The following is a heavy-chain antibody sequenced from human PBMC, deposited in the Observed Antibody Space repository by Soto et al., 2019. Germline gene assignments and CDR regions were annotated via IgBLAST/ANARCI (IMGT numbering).Heavy chain of an antibody. D-gene: IGHD4-17*01. Sequence: EVQLVETGGGLIQPGGSLSLSCAASGFAVSNSYMSWVRQAPGKGLEWVSVIYADGTTHSADSVRGRFTISRDSSRNTVYLQMNNLRAEDTAVYYCARDWNGDSVIEHWGQGTLVTVS. V-gene: IGHV3-53*02. CDR1: GFAVSNSY. CDR2: IYADGTT. CDR3: ARDWNGDSVIEH. J-gene: IGHJ1*01.